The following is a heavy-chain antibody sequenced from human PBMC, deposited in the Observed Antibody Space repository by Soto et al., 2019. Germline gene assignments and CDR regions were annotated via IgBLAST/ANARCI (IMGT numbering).Heavy chain of an antibody. CDR2: INAGSGNT. D-gene: IGHD5-18*01. Sequence: ASVKVSCKASGYTSTNYGMHWVRQAPGQRLEWMGWINAGSGNTKYSQKFQGRITITRDTSASTVYMELSSLRSEDTAVYYCAREGVDTAMVLYYFDYWGQGTLVTVSS. CDR1: GYTSTNYG. V-gene: IGHV1-3*01. J-gene: IGHJ4*02. CDR3: AREGVDTAMVLYYFDY.